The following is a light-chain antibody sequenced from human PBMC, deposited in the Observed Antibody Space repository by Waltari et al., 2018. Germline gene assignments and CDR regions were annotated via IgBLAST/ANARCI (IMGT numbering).Light chain of an antibody. CDR3: TSYTSSHSLV. CDR2: DVS. CDR1: SRDVGNYNW. Sequence: QSALTQPASVSGSPGQSITISCTGTSRDVGNYNWLSWYQQHPGKAPKVVIFDVSYRPSGGSNPFSGSKSGNTASLTISGLQAEDEADYYCTSYTSSHSLVFGTGTKVTVL. V-gene: IGLV2-14*03. J-gene: IGLJ1*01.